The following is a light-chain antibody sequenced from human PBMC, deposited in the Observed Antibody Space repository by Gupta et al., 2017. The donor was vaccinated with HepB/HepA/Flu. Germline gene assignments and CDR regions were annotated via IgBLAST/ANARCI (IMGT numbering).Light chain of an antibody. V-gene: IGKV1-5*03. CDR1: QSIGNW. Sequence: DIQMTQSPSTLSASVGDRVTITCRASQSIGNWLAWYQQKPGKAPKLLIYKASGLERGVPSRFSGSGSGTEFYLTISSLQPDDFATYYCQQYSAVSPRWTFGQGTQVEIK. CDR3: QQYSAVSPRWT. CDR2: KAS. J-gene: IGKJ1*01.